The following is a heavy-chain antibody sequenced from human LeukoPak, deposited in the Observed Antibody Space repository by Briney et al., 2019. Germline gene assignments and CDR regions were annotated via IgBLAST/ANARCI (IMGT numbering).Heavy chain of an antibody. V-gene: IGHV3-23*01. Sequence: GGSLRLSCVASGFTFSNYAMTWVRQAPGRGLEWVSTISGGGGTTHYADSVKGRFIISRDNSKNTLSLQMNSLRAEDTAVYYCARGHSSGWYYFDYWGQGTLVTVSS. J-gene: IGHJ4*02. D-gene: IGHD6-19*01. CDR2: ISGGGGTT. CDR1: GFTFSNYA. CDR3: ARGHSSGWYYFDY.